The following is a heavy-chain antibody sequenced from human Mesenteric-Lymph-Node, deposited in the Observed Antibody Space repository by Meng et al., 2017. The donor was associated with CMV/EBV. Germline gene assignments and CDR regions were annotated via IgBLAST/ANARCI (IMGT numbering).Heavy chain of an antibody. CDR2: IYGTGIT. D-gene: IGHD2/OR15-2a*01. CDR3: AKSRSSTPGIVDD. V-gene: IGHV4-61*08. J-gene: IGHJ4*02. CDR1: GVAVTSGAYH. Sequence: QVRRHDRGPDLGNASEPLALTCYFFGVAVTSGAYHWSWIRQSPGKGLEWIGYIYGTGITIYNPSLKSRVTILLETSKNQFSLKLNSVTTADTAVYYCAKSRSSTPGIVDDWGQGTLVTVSS.